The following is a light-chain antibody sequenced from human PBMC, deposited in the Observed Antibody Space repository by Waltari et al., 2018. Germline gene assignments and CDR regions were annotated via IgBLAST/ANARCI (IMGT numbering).Light chain of an antibody. CDR3: QQVNTYSWT. V-gene: IGKV1-9*01. J-gene: IGKJ1*01. Sequence: DIHLTQSPSYLSASVGDRVTITCRASRGISSYLAWYQQKPGKAPKLLIYAASTLQSGVPLRFSGSGSGTEVSLAYSRLQPVDFATSYCQQVNTYSWTCGQGTRVEIK. CDR1: RGISSY. CDR2: AAS.